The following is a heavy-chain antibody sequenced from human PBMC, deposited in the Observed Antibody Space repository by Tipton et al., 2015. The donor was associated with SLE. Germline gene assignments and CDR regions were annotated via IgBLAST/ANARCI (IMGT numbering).Heavy chain of an antibody. CDR1: GGSISSSSYY. J-gene: IGHJ4*02. CDR3: AREDSSSPREYYFDY. D-gene: IGHD6-6*01. V-gene: IGHV4-61*01. Sequence: TLSLTCTVSGGSISSSSYYWGWIRQPPGKGLEWIGYIYYSGSTNYNPSLKSRVTISVDTSKNQFSLKLSSVTAADTAVYYCAREDSSSPREYYFDYWGQGTLVTVSS. CDR2: IYYSGST.